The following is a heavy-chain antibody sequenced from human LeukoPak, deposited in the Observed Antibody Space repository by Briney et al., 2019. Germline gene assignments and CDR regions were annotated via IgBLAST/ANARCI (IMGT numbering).Heavy chain of an antibody. D-gene: IGHD1-26*01. V-gene: IGHV3-30*18. CDR3: AKDGKLGGNYARHPFDY. J-gene: IGHJ4*02. CDR1: GFTFSSYG. Sequence: GRSLRLSCAASGFTFSSYGMHWVRQAPGKGLEWVAVISYDGSNKYYADSVKGRFTFSRDNSKNTLYLQMNSLRAEDTAVYYCAKDGKLGGNYARHPFDYWGPGTLVTVSS. CDR2: ISYDGSNK.